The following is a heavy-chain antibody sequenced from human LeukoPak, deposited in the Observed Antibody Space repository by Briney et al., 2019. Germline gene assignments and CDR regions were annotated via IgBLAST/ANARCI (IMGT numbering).Heavy chain of an antibody. Sequence: GGSLRLSCAASGFTVSSNYMSWVRQAPGKGLEWVSVIYSGGSTYYADSVKGRFTISRDNSKNTLYLQMNSLRAADTAVYYCARMLDPSFSFDYWGQGTLVTVSS. J-gene: IGHJ4*02. CDR2: IYSGGST. D-gene: IGHD3-10*02. CDR3: ARMLDPSFSFDY. V-gene: IGHV3-66*01. CDR1: GFTVSSNY.